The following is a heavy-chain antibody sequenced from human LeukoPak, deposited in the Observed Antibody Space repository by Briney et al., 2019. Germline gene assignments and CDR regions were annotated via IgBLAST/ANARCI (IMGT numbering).Heavy chain of an antibody. CDR3: GRVAKYYYGSETYYFFEH. Sequence: GGSLRLSCAVSGFSVRTNFMSWVRQAPGKGLEWVSSISSISSSYIYYADSVKGRFTISRDNARNSLYLQMNSLRVEDTAVYYCGRVAKYYYGSETYYFFEHWGQGTPVTASS. CDR1: GFSVRTNF. D-gene: IGHD3-10*01. CDR2: ISSISSSYI. V-gene: IGHV3-21*01. J-gene: IGHJ4*02.